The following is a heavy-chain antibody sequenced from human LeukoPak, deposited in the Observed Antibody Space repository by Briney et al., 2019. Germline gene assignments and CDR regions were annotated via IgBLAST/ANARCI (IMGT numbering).Heavy chain of an antibody. D-gene: IGHD4-17*01. Sequence: GGSLRLSCAASGFTVSSNYMSWVRQAPGKGLEWVSVIYSGGSTYYADSVKGRFTISRDNSKNTLYLQMNSLRAEDTAVYYCAREIGRRTVTTFTVYYGMDVWGQGTTVTVSS. CDR2: IYSGGST. CDR3: AREIGRRTVTTFTVYYGMDV. V-gene: IGHV3-53*01. CDR1: GFTVSSNY. J-gene: IGHJ6*02.